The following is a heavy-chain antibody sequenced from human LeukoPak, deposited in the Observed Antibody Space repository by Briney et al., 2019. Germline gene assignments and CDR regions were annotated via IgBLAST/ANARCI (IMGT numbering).Heavy chain of an antibody. CDR1: GFTFSSYS. Sequence: GGSLRLSCTASGFTFSSYSLNWVRQAPGKGLEWVSSVSTGSNYIYYADSVKGRFTISRDNDKNSLYLQMNSLRVEDTAVYYCARDRALLWFGESPADWFDPWGQGTLVTVSS. J-gene: IGHJ5*02. CDR2: VSTGSNYI. CDR3: ARDRALLWFGESPADWFDP. D-gene: IGHD3-10*01. V-gene: IGHV3-21*04.